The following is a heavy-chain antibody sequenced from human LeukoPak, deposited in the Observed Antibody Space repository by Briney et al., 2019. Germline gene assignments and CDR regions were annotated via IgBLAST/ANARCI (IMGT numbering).Heavy chain of an antibody. J-gene: IGHJ4*02. V-gene: IGHV4-59*08. Sequence: SETLSLTCTVSGGSIGSYYWSWIRQPPGKGLEWIGYIYYSGSTDYNPSLKSRVTISVDTSKNQFSLKLSSVTAADTAVYYCARVTGYSSVWGQGTLVTVSS. CDR3: ARVTGYSSV. CDR1: GGSIGSYY. CDR2: IYYSGST. D-gene: IGHD6-19*01.